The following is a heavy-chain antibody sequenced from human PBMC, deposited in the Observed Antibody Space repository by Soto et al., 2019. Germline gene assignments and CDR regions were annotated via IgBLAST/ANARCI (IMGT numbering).Heavy chain of an antibody. Sequence: PSETLSLTCAVYGGSFSGYYWSWIRQPPGKGLEWIGEINHSGSTNYNPSLKSRVTISVDTSKNQFSLELSSVTAADTAVYYCATGRGIAAADINWFDPWGQGTLVTVSS. J-gene: IGHJ5*02. CDR3: ATGRGIAAADINWFDP. V-gene: IGHV4-34*01. D-gene: IGHD6-13*01. CDR2: INHSGST. CDR1: GGSFSGYY.